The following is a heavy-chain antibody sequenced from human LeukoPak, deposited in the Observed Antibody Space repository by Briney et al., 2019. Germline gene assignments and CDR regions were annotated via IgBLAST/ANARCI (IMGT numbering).Heavy chain of an antibody. CDR1: GCSFTTDW. CDR2: IYPADSDT. Sequence: GESLKISCEGSGCSFTTDWIGWVRQMPGKGLEWMGIIYPADSDTRYSPSFQGQVTISADKSISTAYLQWSSLKASDTGMYYCTRQGGHAFDVWGQGTMVTVSS. J-gene: IGHJ3*01. V-gene: IGHV5-51*01. CDR3: TRQGGHAFDV. D-gene: IGHD3-16*01.